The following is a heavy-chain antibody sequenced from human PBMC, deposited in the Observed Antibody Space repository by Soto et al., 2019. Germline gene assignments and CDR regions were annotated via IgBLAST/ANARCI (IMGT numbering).Heavy chain of an antibody. Sequence: SETLSLTCTVSGGSISNSGYFWNWIRQLPGKGLEWIGYINYSGRTYFNPSLKSRVAISLGTSESQFSLNMTSVTVADTAVYYCARGIWFGSHDDNWFDPWGQGTLVTVSS. CDR2: INYSGRT. V-gene: IGHV4-31*03. D-gene: IGHD3-10*01. CDR3: ARGIWFGSHDDNWFDP. CDR1: GGSISNSGYF. J-gene: IGHJ5*02.